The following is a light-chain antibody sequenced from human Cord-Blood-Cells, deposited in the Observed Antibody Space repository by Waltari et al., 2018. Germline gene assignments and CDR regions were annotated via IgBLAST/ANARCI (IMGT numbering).Light chain of an antibody. CDR3: QQYNNWPFT. CDR2: GAS. J-gene: IGKJ3*01. Sequence: QSPATLSVSPGERATLSCRASQSVSSNLAWYQQKPGQAPRLLIYGASTRATGIPARFSGSGSGTEFTLTISSLQSEDFAVYYCQQYNNWPFTFGPGTKVDIK. CDR1: QSVSSN. V-gene: IGKV3-15*01.